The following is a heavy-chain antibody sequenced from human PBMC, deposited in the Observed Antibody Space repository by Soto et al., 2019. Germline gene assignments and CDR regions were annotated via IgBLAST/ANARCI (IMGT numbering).Heavy chain of an antibody. CDR3: ARTLPYSVGYSRGGLWYGMDV. D-gene: IGHD2-21*01. J-gene: IGHJ6*02. CDR2: INAGNGNT. V-gene: IGHV1-3*01. Sequence: GASVKVSCKASGYTFTSYAMHWVRQAPGQRLEWMGWINAGNGNTKYSQKFQGRVTITRDTSASTAYMELSSLRSEDTAVYYCARTLPYSVGYSRGGLWYGMDVWGQGTTVTVYS. CDR1: GYTFTSYA.